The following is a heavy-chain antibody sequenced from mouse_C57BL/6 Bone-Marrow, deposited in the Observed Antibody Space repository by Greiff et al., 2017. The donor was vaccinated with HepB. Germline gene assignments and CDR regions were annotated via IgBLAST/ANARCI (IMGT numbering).Heavy chain of an antibody. Sequence: QVQLQQPGAELVKPGASVKLSCKASGYTFTSYWMQWVKQRPGQGLEWIGEIDPSDSYTNYNQKFKGKATLTVDTSSSTAYMQLSGLTSEDSAVYYCARRLLFDYWGQGTTLTVSS. CDR2: IDPSDSYT. D-gene: IGHD3-2*02. V-gene: IGHV1-50*01. CDR3: ARRLLFDY. J-gene: IGHJ2*01. CDR1: GYTFTSYW.